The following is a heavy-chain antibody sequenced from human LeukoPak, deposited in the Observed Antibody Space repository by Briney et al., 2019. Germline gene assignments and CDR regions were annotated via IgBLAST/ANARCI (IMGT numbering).Heavy chain of an antibody. V-gene: IGHV4-34*01. Sequence: SETLSLTCAVYGGSFSGYYWSWIRQPPGKGLEWIGEINHSGSTNYNPSLKSRVTISVDTSKNQFSLKLSSVTAADTAVYYCARDSGYSYGSDAFDIWGQGTMVTVSS. J-gene: IGHJ3*02. D-gene: IGHD5-18*01. CDR1: GGSFSGYY. CDR3: ARDSGYSYGSDAFDI. CDR2: INHSGST.